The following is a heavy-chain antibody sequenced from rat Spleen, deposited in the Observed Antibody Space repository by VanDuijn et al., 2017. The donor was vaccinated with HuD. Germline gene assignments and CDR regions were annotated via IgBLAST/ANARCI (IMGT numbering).Heavy chain of an antibody. V-gene: IGHV5-29*01. Sequence: EVQLVESGGGLVQPGRSLKLSCAASGFTFSNYGMAWVRQAPTKGLEWVATIGYDVTNTYYRDSVKGRFTVSRDNAKSTLYLQMNSLRSEDTATYYCTRVGNYGYWYFDFWGPGTMVTVSS. D-gene: IGHD1-11*01. CDR1: GFTFSNYG. J-gene: IGHJ1*01. CDR2: IGYDVTNT. CDR3: TRVGNYGYWYFDF.